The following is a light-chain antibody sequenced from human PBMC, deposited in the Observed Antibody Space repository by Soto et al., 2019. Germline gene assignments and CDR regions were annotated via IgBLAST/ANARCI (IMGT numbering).Light chain of an antibody. CDR1: QGISTY. J-gene: IGKJ1*01. CDR2: GAS. V-gene: IGKV1-9*01. Sequence: DIQLTQSPSFLSASVGDTVTITCRASQGISTYLAWYQQKPGKAPKNLIYGASTLQSGVPSRFSGSGSGTEVTLTISRLQPEDFATYYCQGHSTYPRTFGQGTKVEIK. CDR3: QGHSTYPRT.